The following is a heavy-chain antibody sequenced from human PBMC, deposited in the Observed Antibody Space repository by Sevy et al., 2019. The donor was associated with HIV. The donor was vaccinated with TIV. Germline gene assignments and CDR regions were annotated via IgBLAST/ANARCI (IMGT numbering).Heavy chain of an antibody. D-gene: IGHD6-19*01. CDR2: IYYSGST. V-gene: IGHV4-59*01. CDR3: ARARIAVAGTEKGYYYYYGMDV. Sequence: SETLSLTCTVSGGSISSYYWSWIRQPPGKGLEWIGYIYYSGSTNYNPSLKSRVTISVDTSKNQFSLKLSSVATADTAGYYCARARIAVAGTEKGYYYYYGMDVWGQGTTVTVSS. J-gene: IGHJ6*02. CDR1: GGSISSYY.